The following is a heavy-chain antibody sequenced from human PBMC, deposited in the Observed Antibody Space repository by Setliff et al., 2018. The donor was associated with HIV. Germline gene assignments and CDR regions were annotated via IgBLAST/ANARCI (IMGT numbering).Heavy chain of an antibody. V-gene: IGHV3-11*04. J-gene: IGHJ4*02. D-gene: IGHD4-17*01. CDR3: MYGGRTATTH. CDR1: GFTFSDYY. CDR2: ITNTGSST. Sequence: LRLSCAASGFTFSDYYLNWFRLAPGKGLEWISHITNTGSSTNYADSVKGRFTISRDNAKYSLYLQMNTLRVEDTAVYYCMYGGRTATTHWGQGTQVPVSS.